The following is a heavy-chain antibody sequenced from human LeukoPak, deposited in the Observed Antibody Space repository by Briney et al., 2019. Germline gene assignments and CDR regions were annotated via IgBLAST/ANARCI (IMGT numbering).Heavy chain of an antibody. V-gene: IGHV3-23*01. CDR1: GFTFSSYA. J-gene: IGHJ6*02. CDR3: AKAASSSWPSYYYGMDV. CDR2: ITGSGGNT. Sequence: GGSLRLSCAASGFTFSSYAMSWVRQAPGMGLEWVSVITGSGGNTYYADSVKGRFTISKDNSKNTVYPQMSSLRVDDTAVYYCAKAASSSWPSYYYGMDVWGQGTTATVS. D-gene: IGHD6-13*01.